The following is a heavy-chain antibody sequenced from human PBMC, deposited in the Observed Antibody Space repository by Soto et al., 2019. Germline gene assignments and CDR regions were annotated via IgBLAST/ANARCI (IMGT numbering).Heavy chain of an antibody. CDR1: GGSISSGGYY. V-gene: IGHV4-31*03. CDR2: IYYSGST. CDR3: ARVTWDYYGMDV. D-gene: IGHD7-27*01. J-gene: IGHJ6*02. Sequence: PSETLSLTCTVSGGSISSGGYYWSWIRQHPGKGLEWIGYIYYSGSTYYNPSLKSRVTISVDTSKNQFSLKLSSVTAADTAVYYCARVTWDYYGMDVWGQGTTVTVSS.